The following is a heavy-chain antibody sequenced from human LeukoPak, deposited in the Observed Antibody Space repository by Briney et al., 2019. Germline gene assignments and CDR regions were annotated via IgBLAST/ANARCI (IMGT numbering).Heavy chain of an antibody. J-gene: IGHJ6*02. V-gene: IGHV6-1*01. CDR3: ARGAYYYYGMDV. CDR1: GDSVSSNGAA. CDR2: TCYRSKWYN. Sequence: SQTLSLTCAISGDSVSSNGAAWNWIRQSPSRGLEWLGRTCYRSKWYNDYAVSVKSRITINPDTPKNQFSLHLNSVSPEDTAVYYCARGAYYYYGMDVWGQGTTVTVSS.